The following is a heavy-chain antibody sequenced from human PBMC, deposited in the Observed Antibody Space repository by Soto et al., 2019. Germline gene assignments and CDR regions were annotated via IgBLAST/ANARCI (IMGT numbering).Heavy chain of an antibody. J-gene: IGHJ3*02. Sequence: PSETLSLTCAVYGGSFSGYYWTWIRRPPGTGLEWIGEIYHSGSINHNPSLKSRVTMSLDKSKNQFSLKMTSVTAADTAVYYCASKFGELLADAFDIWGQGTVVTVSS. D-gene: IGHD3-10*01. CDR3: ASKFGELLADAFDI. V-gene: IGHV4-34*01. CDR1: GGSFSGYY. CDR2: IYHSGSI.